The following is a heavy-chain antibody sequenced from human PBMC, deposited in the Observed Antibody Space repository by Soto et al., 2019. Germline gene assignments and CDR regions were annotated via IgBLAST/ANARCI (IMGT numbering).Heavy chain of an antibody. CDR3: ARILQGYYDSSGYPDY. CDR1: GFSLSNARMG. CDR2: IFSNDEK. V-gene: IGHV2-26*01. D-gene: IGHD3-22*01. J-gene: IGHJ4*02. Sequence: GSGPTLVNPTETLTLTCTVSGFSLSNARMGVSWIRQPPGKALEWLAHIFSNDEKSYSTSLKSRLTISKDTSKSQVVLTMTNMDPVDTATYYCARILQGYYDSSGYPDYWGQGTLVTVSS.